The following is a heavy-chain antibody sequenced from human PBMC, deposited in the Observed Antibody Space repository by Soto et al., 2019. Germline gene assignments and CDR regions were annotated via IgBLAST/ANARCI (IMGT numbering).Heavy chain of an antibody. J-gene: IGHJ4*02. V-gene: IGHV4-34*01. D-gene: IGHD7-27*01. CDR1: GGSFSGYY. CDR3: ARTRWSIKWGVDY. Sequence: SETLSLTCAVYGGSFSGYYWSWIRQPPGKGLEWIGEINHSGSTNYNPSLKSRVTISVDTSKNQFSLKLSSVTAADTAVYYCARTRWSIKWGVDYWGQGTLVTVSS. CDR2: INHSGST.